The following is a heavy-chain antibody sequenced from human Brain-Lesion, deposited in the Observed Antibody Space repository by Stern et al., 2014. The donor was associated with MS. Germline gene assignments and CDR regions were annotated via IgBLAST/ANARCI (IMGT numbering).Heavy chain of an antibody. V-gene: IGHV1-24*01. J-gene: IGHJ4*02. CDR3: ATLSPGAGGNYYRHFDY. Sequence: VQLVQSGAEVKKPGASVKVSCKASGYTLTELSMHWVRQAPRQGLEWLGGFDPEDGETIYAQKCQGRVTMTEDTSTDKAYMELSSLRSEDTAVYYCATLSPGAGGNYYRHFDYWGQGTLVTVSS. CDR2: FDPEDGET. CDR1: GYTLTELS. D-gene: IGHD1-26*01.